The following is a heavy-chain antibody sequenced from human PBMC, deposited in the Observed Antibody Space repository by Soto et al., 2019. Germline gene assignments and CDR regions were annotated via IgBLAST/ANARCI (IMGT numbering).Heavy chain of an antibody. CDR1: GYTFTSYD. D-gene: IGHD6-19*01. V-gene: IGHV1-8*01. CDR3: AREGGVAGALYYYYYGMDV. J-gene: IGHJ6*02. Sequence: ASVKVSSKASGYTFTSYDINWVRQATGQGLEWMGWMNPNSGNTGYAQKFQGRVTMTRNTSISTAYMELSSLRSEDTAVYYCAREGGVAGALYYYYYGMDVWGQGTTVTVSS. CDR2: MNPNSGNT.